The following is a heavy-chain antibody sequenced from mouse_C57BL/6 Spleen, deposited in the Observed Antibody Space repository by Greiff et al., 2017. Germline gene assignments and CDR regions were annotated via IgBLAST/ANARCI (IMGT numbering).Heavy chain of an antibody. Sequence: EVKLMESGGGLVKPGGSLKLSCAASGFTFSDYGMHWVRQAPEKGLEWVAYISSGSSTIYYAATVKGRFTISRDNAKNTLFLQMTSLRSEDTAMYYCARDTTDYYAMDYWGQGTSVTVSS. J-gene: IGHJ4*01. CDR1: GFTFSDYG. V-gene: IGHV5-17*01. CDR3: ARDTTDYYAMDY. CDR2: ISSGSSTI. D-gene: IGHD1-1*01.